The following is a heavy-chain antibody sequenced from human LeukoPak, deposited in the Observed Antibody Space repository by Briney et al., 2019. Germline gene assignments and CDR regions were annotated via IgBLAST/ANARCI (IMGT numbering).Heavy chain of an antibody. D-gene: IGHD4-23*01. CDR3: ARHSSYGGNPGGAFDI. CDR1: VGSISSYY. J-gene: IGHJ3*02. CDR2: IYYSGST. V-gene: IGHV4-59*08. Sequence: PSETLSLTCTVSVGSISSYYWSWIRQPPGKGLEWIGYIYYSGSTNYNPSLKSRVTISVDTSKNQFSLKLSSVTAADTAVYYCARHSSYGGNPGGAFDIWGQGTMVTVSS.